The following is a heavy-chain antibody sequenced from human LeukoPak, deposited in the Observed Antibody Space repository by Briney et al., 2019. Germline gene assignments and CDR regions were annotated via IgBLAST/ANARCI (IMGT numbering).Heavy chain of an antibody. CDR1: GGSISSGGYY. CDR2: IYHSGST. D-gene: IGHD5-18*01. J-gene: IGHJ3*02. Sequence: SETLSLTCTVSGGSISSGGYYWSWIRQPPGQGLEWIGYIYHSGSTYYNPSLKSRVTISVDRSKNQFSLKLTSLTAADTAVYYCARGADTDMVTGAFDIWGQGTMVTVSS. V-gene: IGHV4-30-2*01. CDR3: ARGADTDMVTGAFDI.